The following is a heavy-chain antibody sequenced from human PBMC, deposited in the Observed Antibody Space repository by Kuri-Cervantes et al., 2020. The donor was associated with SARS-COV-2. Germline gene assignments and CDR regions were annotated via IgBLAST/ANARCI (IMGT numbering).Heavy chain of an antibody. CDR1: GGTFSSYA. J-gene: IGHJ4*02. CDR3: ARPYCSSTTCYDGTFDS. CDR2: IIPLFGTT. D-gene: IGHD2-2*01. V-gene: IGHV1-69*06. Sequence: SVKVSCKASGGTFSSYAVTWVRQAPGQGLEWMGRIIPLFGTTIYAQKFRGRVTITADKSTNTAYMELSSLRPEDTAVYYCARPYCSSTTCYDGTFDSWGQGTLVTVSS.